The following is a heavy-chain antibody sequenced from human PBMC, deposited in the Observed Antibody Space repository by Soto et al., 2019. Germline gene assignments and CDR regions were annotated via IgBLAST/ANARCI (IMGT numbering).Heavy chain of an antibody. J-gene: IGHJ4*02. V-gene: IGHV4-30-2*01. CDR3: AAGGGPPRYY. D-gene: IGHD1-26*01. CDR1: GGSISSGGYS. Sequence: QLQLQESGSGLVKPSQTLSLTCAVSGGSISSGGYSWSWIRQPPGKGLEWIGYIYHSGSTYYNPSLKSRVTIAVARSKNQCSLKMRSVPAADTAVYYCAAGGGPPRYYWGQGNLVTVSS. CDR2: IYHSGST.